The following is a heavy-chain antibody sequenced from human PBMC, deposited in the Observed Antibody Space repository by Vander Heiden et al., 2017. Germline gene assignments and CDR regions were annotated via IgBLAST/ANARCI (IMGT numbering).Heavy chain of an antibody. D-gene: IGHD7-27*01. CDR2: ISGSSDKT. Sequence: EVQLLESGGGLVQPGRSLRLPCAGSGFTFSSYAMSWVRQAPGKGLEWVSAISGSSDKTFYADSVKGRFTIFRDNSRDRLYLQMNIMRADDTATYYCAKATGDGGTLDYWGQGNLVTVSS. V-gene: IGHV3-23*01. J-gene: IGHJ4*02. CDR3: AKATGDGGTLDY. CDR1: GFTFSSYA.